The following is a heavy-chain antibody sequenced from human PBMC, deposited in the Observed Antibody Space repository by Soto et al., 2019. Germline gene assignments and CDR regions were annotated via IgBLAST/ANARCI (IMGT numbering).Heavy chain of an antibody. J-gene: IGHJ6*02. Sequence: PGGSLRLSCAASGFTFSSYAMHWVRQAPGKGLEWVAVISYDGSNKYYADSVKGRFTISRDNSKNTLYLQMNSLRAEDTAVYYCARDPKPSIAAAGTPYYYYGMDVWGQGTTVTVSS. CDR3: ARDPKPSIAAAGTPYYYYGMDV. CDR1: GFTFSSYA. V-gene: IGHV3-30-3*01. D-gene: IGHD6-13*01. CDR2: ISYDGSNK.